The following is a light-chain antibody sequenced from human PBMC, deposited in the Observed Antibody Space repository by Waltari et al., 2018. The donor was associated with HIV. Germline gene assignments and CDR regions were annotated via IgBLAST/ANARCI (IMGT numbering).Light chain of an antibody. J-gene: IGKJ2*01. CDR2: EAS. CDR3: QERTNWPQYT. V-gene: IGKV3-11*01. CDR1: HTISGF. Sequence: EIVLTQSPATLSLSPGESATLSCRASHTISGFLAWYQQSPGQAPRLLMYEASNRAACIPARFNGGWSGTDFTLTISSLEAEDSAVYYCQERTNWPQYTFGQGTKLEIK.